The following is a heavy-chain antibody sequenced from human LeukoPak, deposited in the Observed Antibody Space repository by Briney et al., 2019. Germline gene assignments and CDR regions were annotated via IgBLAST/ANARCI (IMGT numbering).Heavy chain of an antibody. Sequence: SETLSLTCTVSGGSISSYYWSWIRQPPGKGLEWIGYIYYSGSTNYNPSLKSRVTISVDTSKNQFSLKLSSVTAADTAVYYCARQGCSGGSCYSDYWGQGTLVTVSS. V-gene: IGHV4-59*08. CDR1: GGSISSYY. J-gene: IGHJ4*02. CDR3: ARQGCSGGSCYSDY. CDR2: IYYSGST. D-gene: IGHD2-15*01.